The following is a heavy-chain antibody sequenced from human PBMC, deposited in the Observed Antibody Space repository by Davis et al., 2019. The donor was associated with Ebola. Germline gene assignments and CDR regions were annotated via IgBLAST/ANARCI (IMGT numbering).Heavy chain of an antibody. D-gene: IGHD1-26*01. CDR1: GFIFDDHA. Sequence: PGGSLRLSCAASGFIFDDHAMHWVRQAPGKGLEWVSGISWNSGTIGYADSVKGRFTISRDNAKNSLYLQMNSLRAEDTALYYCAKDNSGIVTRYYFDYWGQGTLVTVSS. V-gene: IGHV3-9*01. CDR3: AKDNSGIVTRYYFDY. J-gene: IGHJ4*02. CDR2: ISWNSGTI.